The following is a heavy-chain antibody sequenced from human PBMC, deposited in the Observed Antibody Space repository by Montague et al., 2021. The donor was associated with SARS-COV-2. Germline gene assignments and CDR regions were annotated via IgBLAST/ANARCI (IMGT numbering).Heavy chain of an antibody. CDR3: ARGHEVCANNGDLNY. J-gene: IGHJ4*02. CDR2: INHRGST. V-gene: IGHV4-34*01. CDR1: GGSFTFYY. Sequence: SETLSLTCGVDGGSFTFYYWSWFRQPPGKGLEWIGEINHRGSTTNDPSLKTRVTISIDTSKNHFSLMLSSVTAADTAVYYCARGHEVCANNGDLNYWGQGTLVTVSS. D-gene: IGHD4/OR15-4a*01.